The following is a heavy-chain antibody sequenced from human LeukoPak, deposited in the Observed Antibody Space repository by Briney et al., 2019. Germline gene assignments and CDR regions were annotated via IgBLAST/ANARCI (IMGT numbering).Heavy chain of an antibody. D-gene: IGHD3-22*01. CDR1: GFTFSNYW. V-gene: IGHV3-7*01. Sequence: GGSLRLSCEGSGFTFSNYWMGWVRQAPGKGLQWVANIKTDGSERYYVDSVKGRFTISRDNAKNSLYLQMNSLRAEDTAVYYCATYSSLNRREFQFWGQGTLLTVSS. J-gene: IGHJ1*01. CDR2: IKTDGSER. CDR3: ATYSSLNRREFQF.